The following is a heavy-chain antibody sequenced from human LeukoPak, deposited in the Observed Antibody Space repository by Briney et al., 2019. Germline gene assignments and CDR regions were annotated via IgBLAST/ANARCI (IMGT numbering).Heavy chain of an antibody. CDR2: ISAYNGNT. CDR1: GYTFTSYG. D-gene: IGHD6-13*01. J-gene: IGHJ6*02. Sequence: GASVKVSCKASGYTFTSYGISWVRQAPGQGLEWMGWISAYNGNTNYAQKLQGRVTMTTDTSTSTAYMELRSLRSDDTAVYYCASGYSSSWYFSSYGMDVWGQGTTVTVSS. V-gene: IGHV1-18*01. CDR3: ASGYSSSWYFSSYGMDV.